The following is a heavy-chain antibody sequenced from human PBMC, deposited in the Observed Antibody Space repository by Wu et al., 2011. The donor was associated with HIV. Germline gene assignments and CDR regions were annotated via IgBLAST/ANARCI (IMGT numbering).Heavy chain of an antibody. Sequence: VQLVQSGAEVKKPGESLKISCQGSGFIFTNSWIGWVRQMPGKGLEWMGIIYPGDSDTRHSPSFQGQVTISADKSINTAYLQWSSLKASDTAIYYCARHGGWGGGYNWFDYWGPGNPGSPSPQ. CDR3: ARHGGWGGGYNWFDY. CDR1: GFIFTNSW. J-gene: IGHJ4*02. V-gene: IGHV5-51*01. CDR2: IYPGDSDT. D-gene: IGHD5-24*01.